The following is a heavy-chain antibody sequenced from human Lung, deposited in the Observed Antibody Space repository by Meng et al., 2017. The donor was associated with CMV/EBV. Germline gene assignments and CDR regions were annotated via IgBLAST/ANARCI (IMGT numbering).Heavy chain of an antibody. CDR2: INPNSGGT. J-gene: IGHJ5*02. V-gene: IGHV1-2*02. Sequence: SVXVSXXASGYTFTGYYMHWVRQAPGQGLEWMGWINPNSGGTNYAQKFQGRVTMTRDTSISTAYMELSRLRSDDTAVYYCARGVGYCSSTSCQVWFDPWGQGTLVXVSS. CDR3: ARGVGYCSSTSCQVWFDP. D-gene: IGHD2-2*01. CDR1: GYTFTGYY.